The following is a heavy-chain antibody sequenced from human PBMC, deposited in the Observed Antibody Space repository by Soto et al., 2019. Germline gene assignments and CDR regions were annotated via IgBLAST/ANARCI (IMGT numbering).Heavy chain of an antibody. V-gene: IGHV3-23*01. CDR2: IAGGDTST. CDR3: AKYTTCPDRTAAVM. J-gene: IGHJ4*02. Sequence: EVQMLESGGGFVQPGGSLRLSCVASGFTFTTSGMSWVRQAPGKGLEWVSAIAGGDTSTYYADSVKGRFAISRDHSKNTLYLQMNDLRAEDTAVFYCAKYTTCPDRTAAVMRGPGTLVTVSS. D-gene: IGHD1-1*01. CDR1: GFTFTTSG.